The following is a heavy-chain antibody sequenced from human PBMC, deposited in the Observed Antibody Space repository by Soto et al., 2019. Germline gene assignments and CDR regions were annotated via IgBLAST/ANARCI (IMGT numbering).Heavy chain of an antibody. CDR1: GYTFTTYT. CDR2: INAGNGNT. Sequence: AASVKVSCKASGYTFTTYTMHWVRQAPGQRLEWMGWINAGNGNTKYSQKFQGRVTITRDTSASTAYMELSSLRSEDTAVYYCVRDSSGYSYTNFDYWGQGTLVTVSS. J-gene: IGHJ4*02. CDR3: VRDSSGYSYTNFDY. D-gene: IGHD3-22*01. V-gene: IGHV1-3*01.